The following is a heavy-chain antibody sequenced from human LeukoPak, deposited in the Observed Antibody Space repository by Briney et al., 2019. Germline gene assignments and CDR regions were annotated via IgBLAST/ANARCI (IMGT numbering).Heavy chain of an antibody. V-gene: IGHV3-30-3*01. CDR1: GFTFSSYA. CDR2: ISYDGSNK. Sequence: GGSLRLSCAASGFTFSSYAMHWVRQAPGKGLEWVAVISYDGSNKYYADSVKGRFTISRDNSKNTLYLQMNSLRAEDTAVYHCAREEGGFDYWGQGTLVTVSS. CDR3: AREEGGFDY. J-gene: IGHJ4*02. D-gene: IGHD3-16*01.